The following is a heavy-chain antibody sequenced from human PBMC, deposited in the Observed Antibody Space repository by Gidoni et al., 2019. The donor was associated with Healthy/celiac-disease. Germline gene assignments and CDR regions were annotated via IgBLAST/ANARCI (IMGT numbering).Heavy chain of an antibody. CDR1: GGTFSGYA. CDR3: AMSLSTSSSNYQRPYWYFDL. CDR2: IIPIFGTA. V-gene: IGHV1-69*01. Sequence: QVQLVQSGAEVKKPGSTVNVSCKASGGTFSGYASSWGRHTPGQGLEWIGGIIPIFGTANYSQKFQGRFTITADESTSTAYMELSSLRSEDTAVYSCAMSLSTSSSNYQRPYWYFDLWGRGTLFTVSS. J-gene: IGHJ2*01. D-gene: IGHD6-6*01.